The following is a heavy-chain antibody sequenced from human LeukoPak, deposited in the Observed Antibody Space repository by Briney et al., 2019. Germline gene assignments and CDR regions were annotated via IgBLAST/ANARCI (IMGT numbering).Heavy chain of an antibody. D-gene: IGHD5-18*01. CDR1: GFTFSSYA. CDR2: ISGSGGST. Sequence: PGGSLRLSCAASGFTFSSYAMSWVRQAPGKGLEWVSAISGSGGSTYYADSVKGRFTISRDNSKNTLYLQMNSLRAEDTAVYYCANYVDSYGDYGIDYWGQGTLVTVS. J-gene: IGHJ4*02. CDR3: ANYVDSYGDYGIDY. V-gene: IGHV3-23*01.